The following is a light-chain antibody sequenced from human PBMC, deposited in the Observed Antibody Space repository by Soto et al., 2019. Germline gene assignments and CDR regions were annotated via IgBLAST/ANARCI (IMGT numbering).Light chain of an antibody. CDR1: QSVSSN. CDR3: QQRLNWQVT. V-gene: IGKV3D-11*02. CDR2: DAS. J-gene: IGKJ5*01. Sequence: EIVMTQSQDTLSVSPWGRATLSCRASQSVSSNLAWYQQKPGQAPRLLIYDASNRATCIPARFSGSGSGTDFTLTISSLEPEDFAVYYCQQRLNWQVTFGQGTRLEIK.